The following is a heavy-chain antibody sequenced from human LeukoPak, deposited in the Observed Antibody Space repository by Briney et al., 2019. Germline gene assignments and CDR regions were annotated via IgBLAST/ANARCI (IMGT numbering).Heavy chain of an antibody. J-gene: IGHJ4*02. CDR3: ARGLLDGFDY. D-gene: IGHD2-15*01. CDR2: IYTSGST. CDR1: GGSISSYY. V-gene: IGHV4-4*07. Sequence: PSETLSPTCTVSGGSISSYYWNWIRQPAGKGLEWIGRIYTSGSTNYNPSLKSRVTMSVDTSKNHFSLKLTSVTAADTAVYYCARGLLDGFDYWGQGTLVTVSS.